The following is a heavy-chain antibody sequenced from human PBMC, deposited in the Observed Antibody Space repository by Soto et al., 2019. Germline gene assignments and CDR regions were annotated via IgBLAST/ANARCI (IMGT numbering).Heavy chain of an antibody. J-gene: IGHJ3*02. Sequence: ASVKVSCKASGYTFTSYDINWVRQATGRGLEWMGWMNPNSGNTGYAQKFQGRVTMTRNTSISTAYMELSSLRSEDTAVYYCARGYDFWSGYYSPLHAFDIWGQGTMVTVSS. D-gene: IGHD3-3*01. CDR2: MNPNSGNT. V-gene: IGHV1-8*01. CDR3: ARGYDFWSGYYSPLHAFDI. CDR1: GYTFTSYD.